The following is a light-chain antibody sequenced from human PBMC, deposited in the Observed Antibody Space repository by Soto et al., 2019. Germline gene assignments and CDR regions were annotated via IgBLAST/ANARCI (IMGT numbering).Light chain of an antibody. Sequence: DIQLTQSPSFLSASVGDRVTITCRASQGISSYLAWYQQKPGKAPKLLIYAASTLQSGVPSRFSGSGSGTEFTLTISILQPEDFATYYCQQLNSYLFTFGPGTKVDIK. CDR2: AAS. V-gene: IGKV1-9*01. CDR1: QGISSY. J-gene: IGKJ3*01. CDR3: QQLNSYLFT.